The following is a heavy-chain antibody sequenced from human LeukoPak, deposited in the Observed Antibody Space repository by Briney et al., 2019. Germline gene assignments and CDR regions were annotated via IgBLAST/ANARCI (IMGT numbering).Heavy chain of an antibody. CDR2: ISDSGDST. D-gene: IGHD2-21*01. V-gene: IGHV3-23*01. CDR3: AKYCSGGCYSGLDY. Sequence: PGGSLRLSCAASGFAFSSQAMGWVRQAPGKGLEWVSVISDSGDSTYYADSVKGRFTISRDNSKSTLHLQLNGLRAEDTAVYYCAKYCSGGCYSGLDYWGQGTLVTVSS. CDR1: GFAFSSQA. J-gene: IGHJ4*02.